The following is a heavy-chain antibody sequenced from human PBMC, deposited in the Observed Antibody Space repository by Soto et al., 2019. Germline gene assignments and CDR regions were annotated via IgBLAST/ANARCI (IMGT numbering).Heavy chain of an antibody. D-gene: IGHD3-9*01. Sequence: ASVKVSCKASGYTFTSYYMHWVRQAPGQGLEWMGIINPSGGSTSYAQKFQGRVTMTRDTSTSTVYMELSSLRSEDTAVYYCARDSSRANILTGYHPWYYYYMDVWGKGTTVTVSS. V-gene: IGHV1-46*01. J-gene: IGHJ6*03. CDR2: INPSGGST. CDR1: GYTFTSYY. CDR3: ARDSSRANILTGYHPWYYYYMDV.